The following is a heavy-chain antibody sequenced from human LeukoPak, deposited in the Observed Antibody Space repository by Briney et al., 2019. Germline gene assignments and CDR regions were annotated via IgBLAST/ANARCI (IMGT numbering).Heavy chain of an antibody. V-gene: IGHV3-48*04. CDR3: ARGLWFGESYDNWFDP. CDR2: ISSSSSTI. CDR1: GFTFSSYS. Sequence: PGGSLRLSCAASGFTFSSYSMNWVRQAPGKGLEWVSYISSSSSTIYYADSVKGRFTISRDNAKNSLYLQMNSLRAEDTAVYYWARGLWFGESYDNWFDPWGQGTLVTVSS. D-gene: IGHD3-10*01. J-gene: IGHJ5*02.